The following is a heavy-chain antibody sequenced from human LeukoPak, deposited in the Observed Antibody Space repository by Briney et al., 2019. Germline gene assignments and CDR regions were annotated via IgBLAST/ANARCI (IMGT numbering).Heavy chain of an antibody. CDR2: ISYSGST. CDR3: ARLLNNDNSGDPDTFDM. V-gene: IGHV4-59*08. D-gene: IGHD3-22*01. Sequence: PSETLSHTCSVSGGSISRHYWSWIRQPPGKGLEWIGYISYSGSTRYNPSFQSRVTISLDTSKTHFSLKLTSVTAADTAVYYCARLLNNDNSGDPDTFDMWGPGTMVTVSS. J-gene: IGHJ3*02. CDR1: GGSISRHY.